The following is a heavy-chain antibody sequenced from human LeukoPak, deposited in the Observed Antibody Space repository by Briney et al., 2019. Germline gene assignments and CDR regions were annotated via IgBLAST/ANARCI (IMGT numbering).Heavy chain of an antibody. Sequence: ASVKVSCKVSGYTLTELSMHWVRQAPGKGLEWMGGFDPEDGETIYAQKLQGRVTMTTDTSTSTAYMELRSLRSDDTAVYYCARVLGTAMFYYYYYGMDVWGQGTTVTVSS. J-gene: IGHJ6*02. CDR1: GYTLTELS. V-gene: IGHV1-24*01. CDR2: FDPEDGET. D-gene: IGHD5-18*01. CDR3: ARVLGTAMFYYYYYGMDV.